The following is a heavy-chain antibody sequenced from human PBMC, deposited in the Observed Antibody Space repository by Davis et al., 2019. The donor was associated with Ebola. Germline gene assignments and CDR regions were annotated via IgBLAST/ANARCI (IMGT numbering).Heavy chain of an antibody. CDR2: ISGSGGST. CDR1: GFTFSSYA. CDR3: TTSSGWGGIFDY. Sequence: GESLKISCAASGFTFSSYAMSWVRQAPGKGLEWVSAISGSGGSTYYADSVKGRFTISRDNSKNTLYLQMNSLKTEDTAVYYCTTSSGWGGIFDYWGQGTLVTVSS. V-gene: IGHV3-23*01. J-gene: IGHJ4*02. D-gene: IGHD6-19*01.